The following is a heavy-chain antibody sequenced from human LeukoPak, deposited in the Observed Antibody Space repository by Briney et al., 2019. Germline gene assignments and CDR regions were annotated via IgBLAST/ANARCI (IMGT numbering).Heavy chain of an antibody. CDR2: ISAYNGNT. D-gene: IGHD1-26*01. Sequence: VASVKVSCKASGYTFTSYGISWVRQAPGQGLEWMGWISAYNGNTNYAQKLQGRVTMTTDTSTSTAYMELRSLRSDDTAVYYCARAGYSGSYPDAFDIWAKGQWSPSLQ. CDR3: ARAGYSGSYPDAFDI. V-gene: IGHV1-18*01. CDR1: GYTFTSYG. J-gene: IGHJ3*02.